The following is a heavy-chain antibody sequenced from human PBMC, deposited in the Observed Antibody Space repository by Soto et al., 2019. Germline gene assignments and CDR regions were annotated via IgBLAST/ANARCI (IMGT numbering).Heavy chain of an antibody. CDR2: ISTYTGNT. CDR1: GYTLSTYG. CDR3: ASVTGSGWYFDY. V-gene: IGHV1-18*01. J-gene: IGHJ4*02. D-gene: IGHD6-19*01. Sequence: QVQLVQSGAEVKKPGASVKVSCKASGYTLSTYGIVWVRQAPGQGLEWLGWISTYTGNTNYAQMFQGIVTMTTDTSTSTAYMGLRSLRSDATAVYYCASVTGSGWYFDYWGQGKLVTVSS.